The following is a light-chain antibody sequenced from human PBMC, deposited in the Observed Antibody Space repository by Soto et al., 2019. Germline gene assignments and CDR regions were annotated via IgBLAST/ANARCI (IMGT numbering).Light chain of an antibody. V-gene: IGLV3-9*01. CDR3: QVWDSSTSSYV. Sequence: SYELTQPLSVSVALGQTARITCGGNNIGSKNVHWYQQKPGQAPVLVMYRDSNRPSGIPERFSGSNSGNTATLTISRAQAGDGADYYCQVWDSSTSSYVFGTGTKVTVL. CDR1: NIGSKN. CDR2: RDS. J-gene: IGLJ1*01.